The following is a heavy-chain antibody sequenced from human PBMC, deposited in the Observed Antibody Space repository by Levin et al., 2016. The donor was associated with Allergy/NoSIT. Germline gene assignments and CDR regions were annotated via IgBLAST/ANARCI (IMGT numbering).Heavy chain of an antibody. J-gene: IGHJ6*02. Sequence: WVRQAPGQGLEWMGWINPNSGGTNYAQKFQGRVTMTRDTSISTAYMELSRLRSDDTAVYYCARRAPAAPHHYGMDVWGQGTTVTVSS. CDR2: INPNSGGT. CDR3: ARRAPAAPHHYGMDV. D-gene: IGHD2-2*01. V-gene: IGHV1-2*02.